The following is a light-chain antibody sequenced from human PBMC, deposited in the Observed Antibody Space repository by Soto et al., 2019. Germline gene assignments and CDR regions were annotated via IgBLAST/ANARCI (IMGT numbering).Light chain of an antibody. V-gene: IGKV1-9*01. Sequence: DIQLTQSPSFLSASVGDRVTITCRASQGISSHLAWYQQRPGKGPKLLIYAASTLQGGVPSRFSGSGSGTEFTLAISSLQPEDFATYYCQQVNGYPHTFGQGTKLEIK. CDR2: AAS. CDR3: QQVNGYPHT. J-gene: IGKJ2*01. CDR1: QGISSH.